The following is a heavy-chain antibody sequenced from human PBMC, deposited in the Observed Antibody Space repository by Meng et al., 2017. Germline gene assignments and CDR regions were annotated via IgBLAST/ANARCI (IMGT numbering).Heavy chain of an antibody. Sequence: QVQVVESGGDVVPPGRSLTLSCAASGFIFSNYEMDWVRQAPGKGLEWVACITKDGSRKYYLGSVRGRFTISRDNSKNTLYLEMNSLRSEDTALYYCARDFDYWGQGTLVTVSS. J-gene: IGHJ4*02. CDR2: ITKDGSRK. CDR3: ARDFDY. V-gene: IGHV3-30*16. CDR1: GFIFSNYE.